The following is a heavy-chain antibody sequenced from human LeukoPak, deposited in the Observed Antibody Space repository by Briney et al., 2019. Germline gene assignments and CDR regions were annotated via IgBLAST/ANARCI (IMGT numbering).Heavy chain of an antibody. CDR1: GFAFSSYA. CDR3: VGTRGYSYGPPRA. V-gene: IGHV3-23*01. J-gene: IGHJ5*02. D-gene: IGHD5-18*01. Sequence: PGGSLRLSCAASGFAFSSYAMSWVRQAPGKGLEWVSAISGSGGSTYYADSVKGRFTISRDNSKNTLYLQMNSLRAEDTAVYYCVGTRGYSYGPPRAWGQGTLVTVSS. CDR2: ISGSGGST.